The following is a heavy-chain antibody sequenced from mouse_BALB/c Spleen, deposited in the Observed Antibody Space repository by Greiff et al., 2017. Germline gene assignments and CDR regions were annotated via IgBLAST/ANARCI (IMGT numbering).Heavy chain of an antibody. D-gene: IGHD1-1*01. CDR2: IYPGDGDT. Sequence: QVQLQQSGAELARPGASVKMSCKASGYTFTSYTMHWVKQRPGQGLEWIGQIYPGDGDTNYNGKFKGKATLTADKSSSTAYMQLSSLTSEDSAVYFCARSDYGSSYDYWGQGTTLTVSS. CDR3: ARSDYGSSYDY. V-gene: IGHV1-80*01. CDR1: GYTFTSYT. J-gene: IGHJ2*01.